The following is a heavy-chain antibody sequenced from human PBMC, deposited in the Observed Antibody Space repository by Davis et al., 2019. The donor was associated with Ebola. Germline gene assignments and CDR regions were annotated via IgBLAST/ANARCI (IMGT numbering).Heavy chain of an antibody. V-gene: IGHV3-30*02. CDR3: ARSSYQPDY. J-gene: IGHJ4*02. D-gene: IGHD2-2*01. CDR2: IRFDGSEK. CDR1: GFTFSTFG. Sequence: GESLKISCSASGFTFSTFGMFWVRQAPGKGLEWVAFIRFDGSEKYYADSVKGRFTISRENSKATLDLQMNSLRAEDTAVYYCARSSYQPDYWGQGTLVTVSS.